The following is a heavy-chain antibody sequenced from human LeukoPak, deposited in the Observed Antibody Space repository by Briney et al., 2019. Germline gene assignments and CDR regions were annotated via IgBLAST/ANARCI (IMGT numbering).Heavy chain of an antibody. D-gene: IGHD3-22*01. CDR3: AKESYDSSGYYGY. CDR2: ISGSGGST. Sequence: GGSLSISCAAAGSTFSSYAVSWGRQAPGKRLEWVSAISGSGGSTYYADSVKGRFTISRDNSKNTLYLQMNSLRAEDTAVYYCAKESYDSSGYYGYWGQGTLVTVSS. CDR1: GSTFSSYA. V-gene: IGHV3-23*01. J-gene: IGHJ4*02.